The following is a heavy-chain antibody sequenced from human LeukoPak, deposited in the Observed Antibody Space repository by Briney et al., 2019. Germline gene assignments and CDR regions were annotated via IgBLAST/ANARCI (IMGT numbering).Heavy chain of an antibody. CDR1: GFTFSSYA. CDR2: ISDDGSDK. Sequence: GGSLRLSCAASGFTFSSYAMHWVRQAPGRGLEWVAVISDDGSDKRYADSVKGRFTISRDNSKKTLYLQMNSPRPEDTALYFCARKDDSCGYPFDYWGQGTLVTASP. D-gene: IGHD3-22*01. V-gene: IGHV3-30-3*01. CDR3: ARKDDSCGYPFDY. J-gene: IGHJ4*02.